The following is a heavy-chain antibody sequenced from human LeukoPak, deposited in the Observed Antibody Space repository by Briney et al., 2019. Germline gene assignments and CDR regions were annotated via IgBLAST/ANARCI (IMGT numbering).Heavy chain of an antibody. V-gene: IGHV4-30-4*01. CDR3: ARTYNGFDPFDY. J-gene: IGHJ4*02. CDR1: GGSISSGDYY. Sequence: SETLSLTCTVSGGSISSGDYYWGWIRQPPGKGLEWIGYIYYSGSTYYNPSLKSRVTISVDTSKNQFSLKLSSVTAADTAVYYCARTYNGFDPFDYWGQGTLVTVSS. CDR2: IYYSGST. D-gene: IGHD5-12*01.